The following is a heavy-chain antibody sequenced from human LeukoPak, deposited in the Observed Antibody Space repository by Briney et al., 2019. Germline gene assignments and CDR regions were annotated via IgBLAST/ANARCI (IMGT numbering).Heavy chain of an antibody. V-gene: IGHV4-59*01. CDR1: GGSISSYY. Sequence: KSSETLSLTCTVSGGSISSYYWSWIRQSPGKGLEWIGYIFYSGSTNYNPSLKSRVTISIDTSKNHFPLKLSSVTAADTAVYYCAGGFDSNPDYWGQGTLVTVSS. CDR3: AGGFDSNPDY. J-gene: IGHJ4*02. D-gene: IGHD3-16*01. CDR2: IFYSGST.